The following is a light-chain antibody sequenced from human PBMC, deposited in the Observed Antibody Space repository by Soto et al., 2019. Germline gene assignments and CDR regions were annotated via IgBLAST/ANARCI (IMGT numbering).Light chain of an antibody. CDR1: QDISSY. J-gene: IGKJ4*01. V-gene: IGKV1-9*01. CDR2: DAS. CDR3: QQLDSYPIGT. Sequence: DIQLTQSPSFLSASVGDRVTITCRASQDISSYLAWYQQKPGKAPKLLIYDASTLQSGVPSRFRGSGSGTELTLTISSLQPEDFATYSCQQLDSYPIGTFGGGTKVDIK.